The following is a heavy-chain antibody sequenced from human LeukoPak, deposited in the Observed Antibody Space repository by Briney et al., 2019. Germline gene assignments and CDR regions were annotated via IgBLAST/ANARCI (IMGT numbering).Heavy chain of an antibody. V-gene: IGHV1-2*02. J-gene: IGHJ3*02. D-gene: IGHD2-2*01. Sequence: GASVRVSCKASGYTFTSYYLHWVRQAPGQGPEWMGWINPNSGGPNYAQEFQGRVTVTRDTSISTAYMELSRLRSDDTAVYYCARQPSFDAIDIWGQGTMVTVSS. CDR3: ARQPSFDAIDI. CDR1: GYTFTSYY. CDR2: INPNSGGP.